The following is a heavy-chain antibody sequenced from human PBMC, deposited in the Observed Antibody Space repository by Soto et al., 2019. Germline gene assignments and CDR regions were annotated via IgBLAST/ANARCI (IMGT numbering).Heavy chain of an antibody. D-gene: IGHD4-17*01. CDR3: TGYNYGDYEVRVSFDY. CDR2: IRSEGNSYAT. V-gene: IGHV3-73*01. J-gene: IGHJ4*02. Sequence: EVQVVESGGGLVQPGGSLHLSCVASLLTFSDSAIHWVRQAPGKGLEWVGRIRSEGNSYATSYAASVKGRFTISRDDSKNTAYLQMKSLRTEDTAIYYCTGYNYGDYEVRVSFDYWGQGTLVTVSS. CDR1: LLTFSDSA.